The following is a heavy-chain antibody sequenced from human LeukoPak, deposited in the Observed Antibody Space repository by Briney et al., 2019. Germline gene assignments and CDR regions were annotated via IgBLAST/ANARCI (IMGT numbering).Heavy chain of an antibody. J-gene: IGHJ4*02. Sequence: SEPLSLTCTVSGGLISSYYWSWIRQPAGKGLEWIGRNYTSGSTNYNPSLKSRVTMSVDTSKNQFSLKLSSVTASDTAEYYCASVRFGYIDYWGQGTLVTVSS. CDR1: GGLISSYY. V-gene: IGHV4-4*07. CDR3: ASVRFGYIDY. D-gene: IGHD3-10*01. CDR2: NYTSGST.